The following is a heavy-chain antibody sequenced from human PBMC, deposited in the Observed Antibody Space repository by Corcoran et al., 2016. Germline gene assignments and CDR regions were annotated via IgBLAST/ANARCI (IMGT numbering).Heavy chain of an antibody. CDR1: GYTFTSYY. Sequence: QVQLVQSGAEVKKPGASVKVSCKASGYTFTSYYMHWVRQAPGQGLEWMGIINPSGGSTSYAQKFQGRVTMTRDTSTSTVYMELSSLRSEDTAVYYCARRRLDPYYYYGMDVWGQGTTVTVSS. D-gene: IGHD1-1*01. CDR2: INPSGGST. J-gene: IGHJ6*02. V-gene: IGHV1-46*01. CDR3: ARRRLDPYYYYGMDV.